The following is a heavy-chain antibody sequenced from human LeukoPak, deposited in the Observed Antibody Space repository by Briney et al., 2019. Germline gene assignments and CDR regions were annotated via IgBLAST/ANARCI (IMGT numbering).Heavy chain of an antibody. J-gene: IGHJ6*03. V-gene: IGHV3-48*01. D-gene: IGHD3-3*01. CDR2: ISSGSSTI. CDR1: GFTFSSYS. Sequence: EGSLRLSCAASGFTFSSYSMNWVRQAPGKGMEWVSYISSGSSTIYYADSVKGRFTISRDNAKNSLYLQMNSLRAEDTAVYYCARAESFGAYYYYYYMDVWGKGTTVTVSS. CDR3: ARAESFGAYYYYYYMDV.